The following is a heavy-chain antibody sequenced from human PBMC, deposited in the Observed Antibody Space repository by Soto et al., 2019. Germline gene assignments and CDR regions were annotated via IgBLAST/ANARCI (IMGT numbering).Heavy chain of an antibody. CDR2: IYYSGST. J-gene: IGHJ4*02. D-gene: IGHD5-18*01. CDR3: ARIPSWGYCYGYMDY. V-gene: IGHV4-39*01. Sequence: PSETLSLTCTVSGGSISSSSYYWGWIRQPPGKGLEWIGRIYYSGSTYYNPSLKSRVTISVDTSKNQFSLKLSSVTAADTAVYYSARIPSWGYCYGYMDYWGQGTLVTVSS. CDR1: GGSISSSSYY.